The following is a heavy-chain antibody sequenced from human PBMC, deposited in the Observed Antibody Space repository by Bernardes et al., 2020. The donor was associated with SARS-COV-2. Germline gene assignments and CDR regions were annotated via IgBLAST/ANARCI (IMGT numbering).Heavy chain of an antibody. CDR1: GGSFNGYY. J-gene: IGHJ4*02. V-gene: IGHV4-34*01. Sequence: SETLSLTCAVYGGSFNGYYWSWIRQPPGKGLEWIGEINHSGSTNYNPSLTRRVTISLDTSKNQFSLKLSSVTAADTAVYYCARGRNWNPYAHFDYWGQGTLVTVSS. CDR2: INHSGST. CDR3: ARGRNWNPYAHFDY. D-gene: IGHD1-1*01.